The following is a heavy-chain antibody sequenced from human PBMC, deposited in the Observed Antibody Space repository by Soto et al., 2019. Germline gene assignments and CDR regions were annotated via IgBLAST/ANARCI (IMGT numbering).Heavy chain of an antibody. V-gene: IGHV3-21*01. D-gene: IGHD6-25*01. Sequence: LRXSCAASVLTFRSFTINWVRQSPGKGLEWVSTISSNIAYIYYTDALRGRFTISRDNAKNSLHLQMNSLRAEDTAVYYCTRDASRESSARGWFDSWGPGTLVTVSS. J-gene: IGHJ5*01. CDR3: TRDASRESSARGWFDS. CDR1: VLTFRSFT. CDR2: ISSNIAYI.